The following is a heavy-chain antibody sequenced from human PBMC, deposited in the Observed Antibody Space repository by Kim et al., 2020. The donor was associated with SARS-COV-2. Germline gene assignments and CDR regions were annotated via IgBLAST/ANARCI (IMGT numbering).Heavy chain of an antibody. Sequence: SGPTLVKPTQTLTLTCTFSGFSVSTSGVGVGWIRQPPGKALEWLALIYWNDDKRYSPSLKSRLTITKDTSKNQVVLTMTNMDPLDTATYYCAHRGRGHDFLSGSYTHYFYSYMDVWGKGTTVTVSS. J-gene: IGHJ6*03. CDR3: AHRGRGHDFLSGSYTHYFYSYMDV. V-gene: IGHV2-5*01. D-gene: IGHD3-3*01. CDR2: IYWNDDK. CDR1: GFSVSTSGVG.